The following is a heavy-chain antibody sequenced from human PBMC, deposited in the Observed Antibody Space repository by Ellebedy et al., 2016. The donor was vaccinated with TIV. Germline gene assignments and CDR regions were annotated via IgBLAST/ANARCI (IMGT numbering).Heavy chain of an antibody. J-gene: IGHJ4*02. Sequence: GGSLRLXCAASGFTFSNYAMTWVRQAPGKGLEWASSISGGATATYYADSVKGRFTISRDNSKNTLSLQMNSLRVEDTAVYYCAKMVSRYYESSGYYPDFWGQGSLVIVSS. CDR2: ISGGATAT. CDR1: GFTFSNYA. D-gene: IGHD3-22*01. V-gene: IGHV3-23*01. CDR3: AKMVSRYYESSGYYPDF.